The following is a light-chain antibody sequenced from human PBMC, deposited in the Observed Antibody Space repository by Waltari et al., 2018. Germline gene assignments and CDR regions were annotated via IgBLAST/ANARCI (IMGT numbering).Light chain of an antibody. J-gene: IGLJ1*01. V-gene: IGLV2-23*02. CDR1: SGDVWSHDF. Sequence: QSALTQPPSVSGSPGQSITISCTGTSGDVWSHDFVYGYQQQPGKAPKLIIYEINKRPSGVSNRFSGSKSGKTASLTISGLQAEDEADYYCCSFTNSRNFDVFGSGTKVTVL. CDR3: CSFTNSRNFDV. CDR2: EIN.